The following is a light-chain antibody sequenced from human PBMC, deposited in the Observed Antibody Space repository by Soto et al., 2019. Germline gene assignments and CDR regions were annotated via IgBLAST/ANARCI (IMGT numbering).Light chain of an antibody. J-gene: IGKJ5*01. CDR1: ESVSGN. CDR2: DTA. Sequence: EIVMTQSPATLSVSPGERATLSCRASESVSGNLAWYQQKPGQAPRLLIYDTASRATAIPARFSGSGSGTDVTLTISSLQSEDLAVYYCQQYSKWPTFGQGTRLEIK. CDR3: QQYSKWPT. V-gene: IGKV3-15*01.